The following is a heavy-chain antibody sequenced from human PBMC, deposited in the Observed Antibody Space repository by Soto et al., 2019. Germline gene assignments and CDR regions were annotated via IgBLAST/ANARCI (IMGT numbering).Heavy chain of an antibody. CDR1: GYTFTGYY. D-gene: IGHD3-3*01. J-gene: IGHJ6*02. V-gene: IGHV1-2*02. CDR2: IKPNSGGT. Sequence: ASVKVSCKASGYTFTGYYMHWVRQAPGQGLEWMGWIKPNSGGTNYAQKFQGRVTMTRDTSISTAYMELSRLRSDDTAVYYCARFGPYYDFWSGTPVSGMDVWGQGTTVTVSS. CDR3: ARFGPYYDFWSGTPVSGMDV.